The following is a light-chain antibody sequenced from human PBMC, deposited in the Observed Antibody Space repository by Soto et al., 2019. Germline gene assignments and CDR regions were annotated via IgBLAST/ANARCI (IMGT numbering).Light chain of an antibody. V-gene: IGLV3-1*01. CDR1: KLGDKY. CDR2: QDS. CDR3: QAWDGSTAV. Sequence: SYELTQPPSVSVSPGQTASITCSGDKLGDKYACWYQQKPGQSPVLVIYQDSKRPSGIPERFSGSNSGNTATLTISGTQAMDEADYYCQAWDGSTAVFGGGTKLTVL. J-gene: IGLJ2*01.